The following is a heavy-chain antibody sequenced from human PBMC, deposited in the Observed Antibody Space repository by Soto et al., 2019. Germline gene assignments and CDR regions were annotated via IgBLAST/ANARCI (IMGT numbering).Heavy chain of an antibody. CDR2: VHYSGST. Sequence: PSETLSLTCNLSGGSFHNFYWLWIRQPPGKGLEWVGHVHYSGSTNYSPSLNSRATISLDTSKSQLSLKLRSVTAADTAMYFCARGVDYYATSGYFSFVSWGQGLTITVSS. V-gene: IGHV4-59*01. D-gene: IGHD3-16*01. J-gene: IGHJ4*02. CDR3: ARGVDYYATSGYFSFVS. CDR1: GGSFHNFY.